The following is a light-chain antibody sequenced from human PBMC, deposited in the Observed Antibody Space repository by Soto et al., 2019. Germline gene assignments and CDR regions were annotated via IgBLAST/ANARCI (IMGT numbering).Light chain of an antibody. J-gene: IGKJ1*01. V-gene: IGKV1-5*01. CDR2: DAS. CDR1: QSISSW. Sequence: DIQMTQSPSTLSASVGARVTIACRASQSISSWLAWYQQKPGKAPKILIYDASSLESGVPSRFSGSGSGTEFTLTISSLQPDDFATYYCQQYNSYSPFGQGTKVDIK. CDR3: QQYNSYSP.